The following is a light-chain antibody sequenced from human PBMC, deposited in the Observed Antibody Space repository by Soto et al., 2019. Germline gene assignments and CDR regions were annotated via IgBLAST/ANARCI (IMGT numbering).Light chain of an antibody. V-gene: IGKV1-9*01. CDR1: QGISSS. CDR3: QQLNSYPLT. J-gene: IGKJ3*01. CDR2: AAS. Sequence: DIPLTQSPSFLSASVGDRVTITCRASQGISSSLAWYQQKPGKAPKLLIYAASTLQSGVPSRFSRSGSGTEFTLTINSLQPEDFATYACQQLNSYPLTFGPVTKVDIK.